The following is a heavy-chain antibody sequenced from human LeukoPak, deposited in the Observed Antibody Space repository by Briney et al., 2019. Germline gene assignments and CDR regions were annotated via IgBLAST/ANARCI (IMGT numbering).Heavy chain of an antibody. V-gene: IGHV3-48*01. Sequence: GGSLRLSCAASGFTFSSYSMNWVRQAPGKGLEWVSYISSSSGTISYADSVKGRFTISRDNAKNSLYLQMNSLRAEDTAVFYCARDSKDGTYSNYAGDYWGQGTLVTVSS. D-gene: IGHD4-11*01. J-gene: IGHJ4*02. CDR3: ARDSKDGTYSNYAGDY. CDR1: GFTFSSYS. CDR2: ISSSSGTI.